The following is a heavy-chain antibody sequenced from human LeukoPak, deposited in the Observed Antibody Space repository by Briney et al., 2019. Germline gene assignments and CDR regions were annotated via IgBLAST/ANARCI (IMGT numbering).Heavy chain of an antibody. CDR3: AKPPKRYYDFWSGFDY. CDR1: GFTFSSYA. V-gene: IGHV3-23*01. D-gene: IGHD3-3*01. CDR2: ISGSGGST. J-gene: IGHJ4*02. Sequence: GGSLRLSCAASGFTFSSYAMSWVRQAPGKGLDWVSAISGSGGSTYYADSVKGRFTISRDNSKNTLYLQMNSLRAEDTAVYYCAKPPKRYYDFWSGFDYWGQGTLVTVSS.